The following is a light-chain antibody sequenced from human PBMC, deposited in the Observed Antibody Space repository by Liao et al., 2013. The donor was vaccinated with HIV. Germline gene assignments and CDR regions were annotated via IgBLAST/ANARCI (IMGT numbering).Light chain of an antibody. CDR1: KLGHKY. Sequence: SYELTQSPSVSVSPGQTASISCSGDKLGHKYASWYQQKPGQSPVLVIYRNNKRPSGIPERFSGSNSGNTATLTISGTQAMDEADYYCQAWDSSTVVFGTGTKVTVL. J-gene: IGLJ1*01. CDR3: QAWDSSTVV. CDR2: RNN. V-gene: IGLV3-1*01.